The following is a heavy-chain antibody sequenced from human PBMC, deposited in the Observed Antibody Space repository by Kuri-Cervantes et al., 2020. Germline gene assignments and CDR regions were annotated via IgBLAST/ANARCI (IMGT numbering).Heavy chain of an antibody. J-gene: IGHJ6*03. V-gene: IGHV1-18*01. CDR2: ISAYNGNT. Sequence: ASVKVSCKASGYTFTSYGISWVRQAPGQGLEWMGWISAYNGNTNYAQKLQGRVTMTTDTSTSTAYMELRSLRSDDTAVYYCARGPRADTDYYYYYMDVWGKGTTVTVSS. CDR1: GYTFTSYG. CDR3: ARGPRADTDYYYYYMDV. D-gene: IGHD2-2*02.